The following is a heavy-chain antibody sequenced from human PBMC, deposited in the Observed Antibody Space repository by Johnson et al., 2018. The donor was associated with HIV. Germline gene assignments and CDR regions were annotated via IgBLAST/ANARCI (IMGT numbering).Heavy chain of an antibody. J-gene: IGHJ3*02. D-gene: IGHD5-24*01. Sequence: VQLVESGGGLVKPGGSIRLSCAASGFTFSNAWMSWVRQAPGKGLEWVGRIKSKTDGGTTDYAAPVKGRFTISRDNSKNTLYLQMNSLRAEDTAVYYCARVGRGEMATAPLDAFDIWGQGTMVTVSS. CDR3: ARVGRGEMATAPLDAFDI. CDR2: IKSKTDGGTT. V-gene: IGHV3-15*01. CDR1: GFTFSNAW.